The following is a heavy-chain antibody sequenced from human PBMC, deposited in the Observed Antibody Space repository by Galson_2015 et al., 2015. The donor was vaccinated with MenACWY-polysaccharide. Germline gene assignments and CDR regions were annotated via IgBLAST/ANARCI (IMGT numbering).Heavy chain of an antibody. CDR1: GGTFSSYA. D-gene: IGHD1-26*01. CDR2: IIPIFGTA. CDR3: ARDRRGSYTPRFVFDP. J-gene: IGHJ5*02. Sequence: SVKVSCKASGGTFSSYAISWVRQAPGQGLEWMGGIIPIFGTANYAQKFQGRVTITADESTSTAYMELSSLRSEDTAVYYCARDRRGSYTPRFVFDPWGQGTLVTVSS. V-gene: IGHV1-69*13.